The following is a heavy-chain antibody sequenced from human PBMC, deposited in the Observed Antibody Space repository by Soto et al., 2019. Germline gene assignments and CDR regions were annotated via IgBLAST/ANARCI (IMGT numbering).Heavy chain of an antibody. CDR1: GDSFSSGDYF. CDR3: AWGQGRMLDP. CDR2: IYYSGST. Sequence: QVQLQESGPGLVKPSQTLSLTCTVSGDSFSSGDYFWSWIRQPPGKGLERIADIYYSGSTYYNPSLKSRVTLLIDTSKHQFSLMLSSVTAADTAVYYCAWGQGRMLDPWGQGVLVTVSS. D-gene: IGHD2-8*01. V-gene: IGHV4-30-4*01. J-gene: IGHJ5*02.